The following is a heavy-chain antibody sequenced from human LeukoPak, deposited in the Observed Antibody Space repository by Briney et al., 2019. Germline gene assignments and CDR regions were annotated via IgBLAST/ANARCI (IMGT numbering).Heavy chain of an antibody. CDR2: ISGSGSTI. CDR3: ARDYFGDYSLDY. J-gene: IGHJ4*02. D-gene: IGHD4-17*01. Sequence: GGSLGLSCAASGFTFSTYSLNWVRQAPGKGLEWVSYISGSGSTIYYADSVEGRFTISRDNAKNSLYLQMNSLRDEDTAVYYCARDYFGDYSLDYWGQGTLVTVSS. V-gene: IGHV3-48*02. CDR1: GFTFSTYS.